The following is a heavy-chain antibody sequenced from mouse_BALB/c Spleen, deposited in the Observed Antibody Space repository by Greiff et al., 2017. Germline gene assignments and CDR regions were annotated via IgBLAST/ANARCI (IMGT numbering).Heavy chain of an antibody. D-gene: IGHD1-1*01. J-gene: IGHJ4*01. CDR2: ISSGSSTI. Sequence: EVKVVESGGGLVQPGGSRKLSCAASGFTFSSFGMHWVRQAPEKGLEWVAYISSGSSTIYYADTVKGRFTISRDNPKNTLFLQMTSLRSEDTAMYYCAREDGDYAMDYWGQGTSVTVSS. CDR1: GFTFSSFG. CDR3: AREDGDYAMDY. V-gene: IGHV5-17*02.